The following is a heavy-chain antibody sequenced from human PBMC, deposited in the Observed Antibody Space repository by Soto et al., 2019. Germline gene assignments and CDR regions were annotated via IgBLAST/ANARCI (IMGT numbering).Heavy chain of an antibody. D-gene: IGHD3-22*01. Sequence: SVKVSCKASGFTFTSSAVQWVRQARGQRLEWIGWIVVGSGNTNYAQKFQERVTITRDMSTSTAYMELSSLRSEDTAVYYCAADFRYYYDSSGYLFDYWGQGALVTVSS. J-gene: IGHJ4*02. CDR1: GFTFTSSA. V-gene: IGHV1-58*01. CDR2: IVVGSGNT. CDR3: AADFRYYYDSSGYLFDY.